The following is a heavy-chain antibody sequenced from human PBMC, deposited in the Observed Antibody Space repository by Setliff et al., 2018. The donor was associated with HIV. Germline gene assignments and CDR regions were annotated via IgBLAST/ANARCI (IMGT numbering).Heavy chain of an antibody. CDR1: GYTLTEVS. V-gene: IGHV1-24*01. D-gene: IGHD3-22*01. CDR2: FDTEDDET. Sequence: ASVKVSCKVSGYTLTEVSIHWVRQAPGKGLEWMGGFDTEDDETVYAQKFQGRVTMTEDTATDTAYRELSSLTSEDTAMYYRATTRAYDYDSSGQEYFQHLCRGSLVAVSS. CDR3: ATTRAYDYDSSGQEYFQH. J-gene: IGHJ1*01.